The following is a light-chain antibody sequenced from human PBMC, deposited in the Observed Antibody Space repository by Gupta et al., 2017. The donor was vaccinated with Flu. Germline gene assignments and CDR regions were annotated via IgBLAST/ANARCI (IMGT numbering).Light chain of an antibody. J-gene: IGLJ3*02. V-gene: IGLV4-69*01. CDR2: LNSDGSH. Sequence: VKLTCTLSSGHSSYAIEWHQQQPEKGPRYLMKLNSDGSHSKGDGIPDRFSGSSSGAERYLTISSLQSEDEADYYCQTWGTGIRVFGGGTKLTVL. CDR1: SGHSSYA. CDR3: QTWGTGIRV.